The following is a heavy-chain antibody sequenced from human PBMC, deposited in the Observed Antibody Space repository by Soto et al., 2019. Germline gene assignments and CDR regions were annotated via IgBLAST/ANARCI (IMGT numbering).Heavy chain of an antibody. CDR3: IQSRCGGDCLQSYASPYYYGMDV. J-gene: IGHJ6*02. Sequence: SGPTLVNPTQTLTLTCTFAGFSLSTSGVGVGWIRQPPGKALEWLALIYWDDDKRYSPSLRSRLTISKDTSKNQVVLTMTNMDPVDTATYYCIQSRCGGDCLQSYASPYYYGMDVWGQGTTVNVS. CDR1: GFSLSTSGVG. CDR2: IYWDDDK. D-gene: IGHD2-21*02. V-gene: IGHV2-5*02.